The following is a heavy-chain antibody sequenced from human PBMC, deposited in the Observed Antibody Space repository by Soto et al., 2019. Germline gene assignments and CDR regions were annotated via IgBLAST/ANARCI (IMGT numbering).Heavy chain of an antibody. CDR2: INSGYNV. J-gene: IGHJ4*02. V-gene: IGHV3-48*02. CDR3: TRDPHALDY. Sequence: GGSLRLSCTASGFTFSGYSMNWVRQAPGKGLEWVSYINSGYNVYYADSVKGRFTISRDNAKSSLYLQMNSLREEDTAVYFCTRDPHALDYWGQGTLVTVS. CDR1: GFTFSGYS.